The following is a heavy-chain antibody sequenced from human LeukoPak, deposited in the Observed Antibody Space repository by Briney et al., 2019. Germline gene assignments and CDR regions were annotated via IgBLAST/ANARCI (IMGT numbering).Heavy chain of an antibody. CDR3: ARGREGFDY. CDR2: IYDSGST. J-gene: IGHJ4*02. Sequence: SETLSLTCTVSGGSVSSGSYYWSWIRQPPGKGLEWIGYIYDSGSTNYNPSLKSRVTISVDTSKNQFSLKLSSVTAADTAVYYCARGREGFDYWGQGTLVTVSS. CDR1: GGSVSSGSYY. V-gene: IGHV4-61*01.